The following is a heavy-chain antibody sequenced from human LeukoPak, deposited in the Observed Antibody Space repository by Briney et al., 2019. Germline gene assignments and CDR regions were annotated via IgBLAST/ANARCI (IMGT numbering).Heavy chain of an antibody. V-gene: IGHV4-59*08. Sequence: PSETLSLTCTVSGGSISSYYWSWIRQPPGKGLEWIGYIYYSGSTNYNPSRKSRVTISVDTSKNQFSLKLSSVTAADTAVYYCARGREYSSSSSFDYWGQGTLVTVSS. CDR1: GGSISSYY. J-gene: IGHJ4*02. CDR2: IYYSGST. D-gene: IGHD6-6*01. CDR3: ARGREYSSSSSFDY.